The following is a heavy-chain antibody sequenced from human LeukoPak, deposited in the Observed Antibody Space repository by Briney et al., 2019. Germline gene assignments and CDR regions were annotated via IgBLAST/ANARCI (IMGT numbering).Heavy chain of an antibody. V-gene: IGHV3-23*01. J-gene: IGHJ4*02. CDR2: ISGSAYNT. Sequence: GGSLRLSCAASGFTFSSYGMSWVRQAPGKGLEWVSTISGSAYNTYYADSVKGRFTISRDNSANTLYLQMNGLRAEDTALYYCAKHSGSYFIYYVDSWGQGTLVTVSS. D-gene: IGHD1-26*01. CDR1: GFTFSSYG. CDR3: AKHSGSYFIYYVDS.